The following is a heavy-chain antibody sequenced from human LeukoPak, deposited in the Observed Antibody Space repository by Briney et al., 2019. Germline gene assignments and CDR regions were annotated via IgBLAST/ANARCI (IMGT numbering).Heavy chain of an antibody. D-gene: IGHD7-27*01. J-gene: IGHJ5*02. CDR2: IYTSGST. CDR3: ARHWGVGNWFDP. V-gene: IGHV4-4*09. CDR1: GGSISSYY. Sequence: SETLSPTCTVSGGSISSYYWSWIRQPPGKGLEWIGYIYTSGSTNYNPSLKSRVTISVDTSKNQFSLKLSSVTAADTAVYYCARHWGVGNWFDPWGQGTLVTVSS.